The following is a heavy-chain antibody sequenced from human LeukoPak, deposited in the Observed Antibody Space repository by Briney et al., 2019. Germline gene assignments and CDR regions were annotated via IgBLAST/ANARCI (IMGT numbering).Heavy chain of an antibody. V-gene: IGHV4-34*10. J-gene: IGHJ4*02. D-gene: IGHD4-11*01. CDR1: GGSFSGYY. Sequence: PSETLSLTCAVYGGSFSGYYWSWIRQPPGKGLEWIGEINHSGSTNYNPSLKSRVTMSVDTSKNQFSLKLRSVTAADTAVYYCARYNSNYDYFDYWGQGTLVTVSS. CDR3: ARYNSNYDYFDY. CDR2: INHSGST.